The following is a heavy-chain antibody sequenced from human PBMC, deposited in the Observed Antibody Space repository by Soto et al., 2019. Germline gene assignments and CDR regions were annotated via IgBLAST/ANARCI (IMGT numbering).Heavy chain of an antibody. J-gene: IGHJ5*02. D-gene: IGHD3-3*01. CDR3: ARVYEVLRSMLIYH. V-gene: IGHV1-8*01. CDR1: GYNFNSYD. CDR2: MNPNSGNT. Sequence: ASVKVSCKASGYNFNSYDINWVRQATGQGLEWMGWMNPNSGNTGYAQKFQGRVTMTRNTSISTAYMELSSLRSEDTAVYYCARVYEVLRSMLIYHWGQGTQVTVSS.